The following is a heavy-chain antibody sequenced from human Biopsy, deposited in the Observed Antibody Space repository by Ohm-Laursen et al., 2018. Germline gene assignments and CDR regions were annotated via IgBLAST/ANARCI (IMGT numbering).Heavy chain of an antibody. Sequence: SLRLSCTASGFTFTSYAMHWVRQAPGKGLEWVAVISYDGSGEYYADSLQGRFIISRDNPENTVDPQMNSLRAEDTAVYFCARDGKRWDYSTYFSWHFDLWGRGTLVTVSS. V-gene: IGHV3-30*03. CDR3: ARDGKRWDYSTYFSWHFDL. CDR1: GFTFTSYA. CDR2: ISYDGSGE. D-gene: IGHD4-11*01. J-gene: IGHJ2*01.